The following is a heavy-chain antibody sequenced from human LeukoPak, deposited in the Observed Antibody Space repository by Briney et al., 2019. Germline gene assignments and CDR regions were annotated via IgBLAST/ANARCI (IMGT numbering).Heavy chain of an antibody. Sequence: PGGSLRLSCAASGFSFSNYWMHWVRQAPGKGLVWVTRMNSDGMATYYADSVQGRFTISRDNAKNTLYLQMNSLRAEDTAMYFCAKGPNYFDSWGQGTLVTVSS. CDR1: GFSFSNYW. J-gene: IGHJ4*02. V-gene: IGHV3-74*01. CDR2: MNSDGMAT. CDR3: AKGPNYFDS.